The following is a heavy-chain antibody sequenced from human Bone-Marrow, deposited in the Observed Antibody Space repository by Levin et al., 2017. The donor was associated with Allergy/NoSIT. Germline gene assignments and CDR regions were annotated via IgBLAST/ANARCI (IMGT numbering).Heavy chain of an antibody. V-gene: IGHV2-70*17. CDR2: IDWENEK. Sequence: RQSGPTLVKPTQTLTLTCTFSGFSLSTSGMRVSWIRQPPGKALEWLAHIDWENEKFYSTSLKTRVTISKDTSKNQVVLTMTNMGPVDTATYYCARTSRYGGNWYYFDYWGQGTLVTVSS. J-gene: IGHJ4*02. CDR3: ARTSRYGGNWYYFDY. D-gene: IGHD4-23*01. CDR1: GFSLSTSGMR.